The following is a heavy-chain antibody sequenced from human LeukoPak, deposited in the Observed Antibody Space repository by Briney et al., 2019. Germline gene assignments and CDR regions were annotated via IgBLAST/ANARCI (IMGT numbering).Heavy chain of an antibody. J-gene: IGHJ6*02. CDR1: GFTFSSYA. Sequence: GGSLGLSCAASGFTFSSYAMHWVRQAPGKGLEWVAVISYDGSNKYYADSVKGRFTISRDNSKNTLYLQMNSLRAEDTAVYYCAREYYDFWSGYPQLTFYYYYYGMDVWGQGTTVTVSS. V-gene: IGHV3-30-3*01. CDR2: ISYDGSNK. D-gene: IGHD3-3*01. CDR3: AREYYDFWSGYPQLTFYYYYYGMDV.